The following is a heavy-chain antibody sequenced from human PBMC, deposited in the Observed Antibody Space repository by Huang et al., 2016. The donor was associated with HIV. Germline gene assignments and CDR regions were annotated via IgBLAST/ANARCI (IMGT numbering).Heavy chain of an antibody. CDR2: ISSSSNYI. CDR3: ARDRSSGWYFDY. V-gene: IGHV3-21*01. Sequence: EVQLVESGGGLVKPGGSLRLSCAASGFTFSGYNMNWVRQAPGKGLEGVSSISSSSNYIYYAGSLRGRFTISRDNAKNSLYLQMNSLRAEDTAVYYCARDRSSGWYFDYWGQGALVTVSS. CDR1: GFTFSGYN. J-gene: IGHJ4*02. D-gene: IGHD6-19*01.